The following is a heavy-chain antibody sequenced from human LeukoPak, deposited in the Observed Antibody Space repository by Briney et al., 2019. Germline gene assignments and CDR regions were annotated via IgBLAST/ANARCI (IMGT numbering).Heavy chain of an antibody. J-gene: IGHJ5*02. D-gene: IGHD1-26*01. CDR1: VFTFCSYE. Sequence: GTLRLSCAASVFTFCSYEISWGCRAPGEGLEWVLSISSSGSTIYYADSVKGRFTISRDNAKNSLYLQMNSLRAEDTAVYYCAREGGSYFDNWFDPWGQGTLVTVSS. V-gene: IGHV3-48*03. CDR3: AREGGSYFDNWFDP. CDR2: ISSSGSTI.